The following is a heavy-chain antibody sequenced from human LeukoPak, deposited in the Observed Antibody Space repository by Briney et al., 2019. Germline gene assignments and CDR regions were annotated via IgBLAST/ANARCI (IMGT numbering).Heavy chain of an antibody. V-gene: IGHV3-7*01. CDR1: GFTFNSYW. CDR3: AELGITMIGGV. J-gene: IGHJ6*04. D-gene: IGHD3-10*02. Sequence: GGSLRLSCAASGFTFNSYWMSWVRQAPGKGLEWVANIRQDGSENYYVDSVKGRFTISRDNAKNSLYLQMNSLRAEDTAVYYCAELGITMIGGVWGKGTTVTISS. CDR2: IRQDGSEN.